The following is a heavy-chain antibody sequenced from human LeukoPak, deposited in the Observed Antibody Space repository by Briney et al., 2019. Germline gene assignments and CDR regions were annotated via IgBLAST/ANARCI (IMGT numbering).Heavy chain of an antibody. Sequence: PSQTLSLTCTVSGGSISSGGYYWSWIRQPPGKGLEWIGSIYHSGSTYYNPSLKSRVTISVDTSKNQFSLKLSSVTAADTAVYYCARDSREKWSRYFDWPTFDYWGQGTLVTVSS. CDR2: IYHSGST. D-gene: IGHD3-9*01. CDR1: GGSISSGGYY. J-gene: IGHJ4*02. CDR3: ARDSREKWSRYFDWPTFDY. V-gene: IGHV4-30-2*01.